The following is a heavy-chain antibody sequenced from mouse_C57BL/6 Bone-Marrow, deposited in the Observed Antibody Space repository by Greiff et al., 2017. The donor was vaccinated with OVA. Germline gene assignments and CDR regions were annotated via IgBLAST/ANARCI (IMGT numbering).Heavy chain of an antibody. CDR1: GFSLSTFGMG. CDR3: ARIYYGTDWYFDV. D-gene: IGHD1-1*01. J-gene: IGHJ1*03. CDR2: IWWDDDK. Sequence: QVTLKVSGPGILQPSQTLSLTCSFSGFSLSTFGMGVGWIRQPSGKGLEWLAHIWWDDDKYYNPALKSRLTISKATSKNQVFLKIANVDTADTATYYCARIYYGTDWYFDVWGTGTTVTVSS. V-gene: IGHV8-8*01.